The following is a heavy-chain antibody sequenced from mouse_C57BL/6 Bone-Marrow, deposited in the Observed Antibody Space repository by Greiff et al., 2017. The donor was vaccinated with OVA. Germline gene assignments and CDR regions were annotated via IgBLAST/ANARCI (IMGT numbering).Heavy chain of an antibody. CDR2: IDPENGDT. D-gene: IGHD1-1*01. Sequence: EVQLQQSGAELVRPGASVKLSCTASGFNIKDDYMHWVKQRPEQGLEWIGWIDPENGDTEYASKFQGKATITADTSSNTAYLQLSSLTSEDTAVYDCKESRNYYGRPCYYAMDYWGQGTSVTVSS. CDR3: KESRNYYGRPCYYAMDY. CDR1: GFNIKDDY. V-gene: IGHV14-4*01. J-gene: IGHJ4*01.